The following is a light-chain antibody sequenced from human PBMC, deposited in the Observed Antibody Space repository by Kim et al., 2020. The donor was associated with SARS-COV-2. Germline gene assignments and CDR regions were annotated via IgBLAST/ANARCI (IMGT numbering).Light chain of an antibody. CDR1: QRISSW. CDR3: QQYNTYWT. Sequence: SSSVGDRVTITCRASQRISSWLAWYQQKPGKVPKLLIHAASTLESGVPSRFSGSGLGTEFTLTISSLQPDDVATYYCQQYNTYWTFGQGTKEDIK. J-gene: IGKJ1*01. V-gene: IGKV1-5*03. CDR2: AAS.